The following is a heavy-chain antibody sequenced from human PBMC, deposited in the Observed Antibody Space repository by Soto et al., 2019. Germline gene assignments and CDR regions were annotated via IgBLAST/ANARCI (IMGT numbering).Heavy chain of an antibody. CDR3: ARGDDVLLWFGELLSSSYYYGMDV. CDR1: GFTCSSYA. V-gene: IGHV3-30-3*01. J-gene: IGHJ6*02. Sequence: RSLRLSCAASGFTCSSYAMHWVRQAPGKGLEWVAVISYDGSNKYYADSVKGRFTISRDNSKNTLYLQMNSLRAEDTAVYYCARGDDVLLWFGELLSSSYYYGMDVWGQGTTVTVSS. CDR2: ISYDGSNK. D-gene: IGHD3-10*01.